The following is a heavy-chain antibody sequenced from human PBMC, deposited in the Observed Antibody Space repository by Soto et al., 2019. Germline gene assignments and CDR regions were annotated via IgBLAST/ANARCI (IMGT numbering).Heavy chain of an antibody. CDR1: RGTFSSYA. D-gene: IGHD3-16*01. CDR3: AQCLLGVNYYYGMDV. V-gene: IGHV1-69*12. J-gene: IGHJ6*02. CDR2: IITIFATA. Sequence: QVQLVQSGAEVKKPGSSVKVSCKASRGTFSSYAINWVRPAPGQGLEWMGGIITIFATADYAQKFQGRVTITADESSSTAYMELSSLRSEDTAVYYCAQCLLGVNYYYGMDVWGQGTTVTVSS.